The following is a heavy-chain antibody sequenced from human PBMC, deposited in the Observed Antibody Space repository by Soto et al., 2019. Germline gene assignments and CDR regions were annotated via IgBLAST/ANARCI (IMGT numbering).Heavy chain of an antibody. Sequence: GASVKVSCKTSGYIFTAYGLAWLRQAPGQRPEWMGWVSTNDDRTNYAQKFQGRVTMTTDRSTTTTSMELRSLRPDDTAVYYCARELNTESSAYYSFAFWGQGTL. J-gene: IGHJ4*02. V-gene: IGHV1-18*01. CDR2: VSTNDDRT. CDR3: ARELNTESSAYYSFAF. D-gene: IGHD3-22*01. CDR1: GYIFTAYG.